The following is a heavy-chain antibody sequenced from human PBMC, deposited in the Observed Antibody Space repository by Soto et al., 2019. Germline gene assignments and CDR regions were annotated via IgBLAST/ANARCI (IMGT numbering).Heavy chain of an antibody. Sequence: EVELVESGGGLVQPGGSLTLSCSASGFSLSSKWMTWVRQAPGKGLQWVANIKPDGSETYYLDSVKGRFTISRDNTKNSLYLQMNGLRAEEAALYFCATDLNWENYWGQGTLVTVSS. CDR1: GFSLSSKW. J-gene: IGHJ4*02. CDR2: IKPDGSET. V-gene: IGHV3-7*01. D-gene: IGHD1-1*01. CDR3: ATDLNWENY.